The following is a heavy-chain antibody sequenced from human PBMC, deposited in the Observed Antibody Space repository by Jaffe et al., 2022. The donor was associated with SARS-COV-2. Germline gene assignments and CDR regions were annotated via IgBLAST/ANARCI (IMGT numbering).Heavy chain of an antibody. CDR1: GGSFSGYF. CDR2: ISHSGSA. D-gene: IGHD6-19*01. Sequence: QVQLQQRAAGLLKPSETLSLTCGVFGGSFSGYFWSWIRQAPGKGLEWIGEISHSGSAQYNPSLKSRITMSVDTSKTQFSLRLTSMTAADTAVYYCARGWGSGGRYFDFWGQGTLVTVSS. CDR3: ARGWGSGGRYFDF. J-gene: IGHJ4*02. V-gene: IGHV4-34*02.